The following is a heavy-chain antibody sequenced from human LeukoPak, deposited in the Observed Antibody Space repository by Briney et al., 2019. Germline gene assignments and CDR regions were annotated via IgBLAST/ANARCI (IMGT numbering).Heavy chain of an antibody. V-gene: IGHV3-30-3*02. Sequence: PGGSLRLSCAASGFTFSSYAMHWVRQAPGKGLEWVAVISYDGSNKYYADSVKGRFTISRDNSKNTLYLQMNSLRAEDTAVYYCAKVKGMRQWPWRGYYFDYWGQGTLVTVSS. J-gene: IGHJ4*02. CDR3: AKVKGMRQWPWRGYYFDY. CDR2: ISYDGSNK. CDR1: GFTFSSYA. D-gene: IGHD6-19*01.